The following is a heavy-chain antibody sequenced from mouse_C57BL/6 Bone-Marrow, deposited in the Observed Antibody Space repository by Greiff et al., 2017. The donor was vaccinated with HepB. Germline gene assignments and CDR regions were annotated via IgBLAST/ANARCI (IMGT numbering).Heavy chain of an antibody. CDR2: ISSGGSYT. J-gene: IGHJ3*01. V-gene: IGHV5-6*01. CDR1: GFTFSSYG. Sequence: EVMLVESGGDLVKPGGSLKLSCAASGFTFSSYGMSWVRQTPDKRLEWVATISSGGSYTYYPDSVKGRFTISRDNAKNTLYLQMSSLKSEDTAMYYWARQPGAWFAYWGQGTLVTVSA. CDR3: ARQPGAWFAY.